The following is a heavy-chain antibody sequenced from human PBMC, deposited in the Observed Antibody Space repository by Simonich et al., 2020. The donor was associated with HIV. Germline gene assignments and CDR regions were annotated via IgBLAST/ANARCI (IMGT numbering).Heavy chain of an antibody. Sequence: EVHLVESGGGLVKPGGSLRLSCAASEFTFTSYSMNWVRQAPGQGLEWISSISSTSSFINNADSVKGRFIISRDNAKNSLYLQMNSLRAEDTAVYYCTRDTFYYDTSGPFPWGPGTLVTVSS. V-gene: IGHV3-21*01. CDR3: TRDTFYYDTSGPFP. CDR2: ISSTSSFI. D-gene: IGHD3-22*01. CDR1: EFTFTSYS. J-gene: IGHJ5*02.